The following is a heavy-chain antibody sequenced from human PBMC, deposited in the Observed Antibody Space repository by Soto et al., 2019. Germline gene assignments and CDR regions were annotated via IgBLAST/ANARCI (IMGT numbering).Heavy chain of an antibody. CDR1: GFTVSSHY. D-gene: IGHD6-19*01. CDR3: ARSSGWNRFDF. V-gene: IGHV3-66*01. J-gene: IGHJ4*02. CDR2: IYAGENT. Sequence: GGSLRLSCVVSGFTVSSHYMNWVRQAPGQGLDWVSLIYAGENTQYADSVKGRFTISRDNSRNTLYLQMDSLRAEDTAVYYCARSSGWNRFDFWGQGALVTVSS.